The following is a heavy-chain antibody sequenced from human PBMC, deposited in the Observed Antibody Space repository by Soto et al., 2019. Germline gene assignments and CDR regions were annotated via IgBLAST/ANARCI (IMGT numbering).Heavy chain of an antibody. CDR1: GGSFSGYY. CDR2: INHSGST. Sequence: PSETLSLTCAVYGGSFSGYYWSWIRQPPGKGLEWIGEINHSGSTNYNPSLKSRVTISVDTSKNQFSLKLSSVTAADTAVYYCARGPISAARGPFLKYWGQGTLVTVSS. J-gene: IGHJ4*02. CDR3: ARGPISAARGPFLKY. V-gene: IGHV4-34*01. D-gene: IGHD6-6*01.